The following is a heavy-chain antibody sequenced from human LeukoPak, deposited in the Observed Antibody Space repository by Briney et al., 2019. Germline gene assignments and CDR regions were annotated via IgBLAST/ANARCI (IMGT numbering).Heavy chain of an antibody. V-gene: IGHV4-34*01. CDR1: GGSFSGYY. CDR2: INHSGST. J-gene: IGHJ6*03. Sequence: SETLSLTCAVYGGSFSGYYWSWIRQPPGKGLEWIGEINHSGSTNYNPSLKSRVTISVDTSKNQFSLKLSSVTAADTAVYYCARGGLSSNYLLPKTYYYYMDVWGKGTTVTVSS. CDR3: ARGGLSSNYLLPKTYYYYMDV. D-gene: IGHD4-11*01.